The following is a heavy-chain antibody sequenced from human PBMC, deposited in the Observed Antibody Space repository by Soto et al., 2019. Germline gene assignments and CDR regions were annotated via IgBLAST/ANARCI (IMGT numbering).Heavy chain of an antibody. D-gene: IGHD2-15*01. CDR2: ISYDGGNK. Sequence: QVQLVESGGGVVQPGRSLRLSCAASGSTFRNYAMHWVRQAPGKGLECVAVISYDGGNKFYRDYVKGRFTISRDNSKNTLYRQINSLRYEDTAVYYCARGDREDIAVVIGVRPGEYGVDVWGQGTTVTVSS. CDR3: ARGDREDIAVVIGVRPGEYGVDV. CDR1: GSTFRNYA. J-gene: IGHJ6*02. V-gene: IGHV3-30-3*01.